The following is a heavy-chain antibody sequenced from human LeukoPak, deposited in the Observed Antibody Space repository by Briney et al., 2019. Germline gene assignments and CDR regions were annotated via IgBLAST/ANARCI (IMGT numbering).Heavy chain of an antibody. CDR2: IYHSGST. CDR1: GGSISSGGYY. J-gene: IGHJ3*02. V-gene: IGHV4-30-2*01. Sequence: SQTLSLTCTVSGGSISSGGYYWSWIRQPPGKGLEWIGYIYHSGSTYYNPSLKSRVTISVDRSKNQFSLKLSSVTAADTAVYYCAKPAVGYDFWSGSQDAFDIWGQGTMVTVSS. CDR3: AKPAVGYDFWSGSQDAFDI. D-gene: IGHD3-3*01.